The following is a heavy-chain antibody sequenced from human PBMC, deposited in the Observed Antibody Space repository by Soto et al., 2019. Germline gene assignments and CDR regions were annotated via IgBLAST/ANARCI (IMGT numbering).Heavy chain of an antibody. D-gene: IGHD1-1*01. J-gene: IGHJ3*02. CDR3: ARVERGTATTVVDAFDI. CDR1: GGSVSSGSYY. CDR2: MSHSGGT. Sequence: QVQLQQWGAGLLKPSETLSLTCAVYGGSVSSGSYYWSWIRQPPGKGLEWIGEMSHSGGTHFNPSLKIRVTITVDTSKNKFSLKMSFVTAADTALYYCARVERGTATTVVDAFDIWGPGTMVTVSS. V-gene: IGHV4-34*01.